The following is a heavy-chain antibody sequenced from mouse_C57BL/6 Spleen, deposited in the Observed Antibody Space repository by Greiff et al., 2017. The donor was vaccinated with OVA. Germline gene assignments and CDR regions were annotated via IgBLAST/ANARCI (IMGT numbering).Heavy chain of an antibody. V-gene: IGHV5-17*01. CDR2: ISSGSSTL. J-gene: IGHJ3*01. D-gene: IGHD1-1*01. CDR3: ARHGSSGFAY. Sequence: EVMLVESGGGLVKPGGSLKLSCAASGFTFSDYGMHWVRQAPEKGLEWVAYISSGSSTLYYADTVKGRFTISRDNAKNTLFLQMTSLRSEDTAMYYCARHGSSGFAYWGQGTLVTVSA. CDR1: GFTFSDYG.